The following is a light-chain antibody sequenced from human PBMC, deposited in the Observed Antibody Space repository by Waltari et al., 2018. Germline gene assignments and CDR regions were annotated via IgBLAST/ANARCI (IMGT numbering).Light chain of an antibody. CDR1: PSVSTPF. V-gene: IGKV3-20*01. CDR3: QRYGPFPAT. CDR2: ATS. Sequence: VLTQSPDTLSLSPGERATLSCRASPSVSTPFFLWYQQKPGQAPRLLFFATSSRATGTPDRFSGSGSGPDFTLTISSREPEVFAVYCCQRYGPFPATFGGGTKVEIK. J-gene: IGKJ4*01.